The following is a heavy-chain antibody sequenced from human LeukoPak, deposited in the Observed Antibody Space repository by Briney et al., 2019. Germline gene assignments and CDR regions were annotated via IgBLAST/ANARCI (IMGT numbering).Heavy chain of an antibody. J-gene: IGHJ4*02. V-gene: IGHV1-8*01. CDR3: ARDRTTMIRGIYPGDY. CDR2: MNPNSGNT. CDR1: GYTFTSYD. Sequence: GASVKVSCKASGYTFTSYDINWVRQATGQGLEWMGWMNPNSGNTGYAQKFQGRVTMTRNTSISTAYMDLSRLRSDDTAVYYCARDRTTMIRGIYPGDYWGQGTLVTVSS. D-gene: IGHD3-10*01.